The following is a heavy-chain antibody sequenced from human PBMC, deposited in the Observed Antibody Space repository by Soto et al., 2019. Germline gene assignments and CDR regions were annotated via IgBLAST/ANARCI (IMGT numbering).Heavy chain of an antibody. Sequence: EVQLVESGGGLVQPGGSLRLSCAASGFTFSSYDMHWVRQATGKGLEWVSAIGTAGDTYYPGSVKGRFTISRENAKNSLYLQMNSLRAEDTAVYYCARFSSRLRFLEWGIEDAFDIWGQGTMVTVSS. CDR1: GFTFSSYD. V-gene: IGHV3-13*01. J-gene: IGHJ3*02. CDR2: IGTAGDT. CDR3: ARFSSRLRFLEWGIEDAFDI. D-gene: IGHD3-3*01.